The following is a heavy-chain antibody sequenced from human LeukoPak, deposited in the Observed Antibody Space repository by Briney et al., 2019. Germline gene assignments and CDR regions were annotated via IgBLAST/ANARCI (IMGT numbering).Heavy chain of an antibody. CDR2: ISSSGSTK. D-gene: IGHD3-10*01. CDR1: GFTFSDYY. CDR3: ARWGKGYYGSGSSYYFDY. Sequence: PGGCLRLSCAASGFTFSDYYMSWIRQAPGKGLEWVSYISSSGSTKYYADSVKGRFTISRDNAKNSLYLQMNILRAEDTAVYYCARWGKGYYGSGSSYYFDYWAQGTLVTVSS. V-gene: IGHV3-11*04. J-gene: IGHJ4*02.